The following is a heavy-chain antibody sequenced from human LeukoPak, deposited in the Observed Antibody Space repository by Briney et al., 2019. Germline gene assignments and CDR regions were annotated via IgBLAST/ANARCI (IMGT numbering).Heavy chain of an antibody. CDR1: GYTFTGYY. V-gene: IGHV1-2*02. D-gene: IGHD2-2*01. J-gene: IGHJ4*02. CDR3: ARDYCSSTSCYGRH. Sequence: ASVKVSCKASGYTFTGYYMHWVRQAPGQGLEWMGWINPNSGGTNYAQKFQGRVTMTRDTSISTAYMELSRLRSDDTAVYYCARDYCSSTSCYGRHWGQGTLVTVSS. CDR2: INPNSGGT.